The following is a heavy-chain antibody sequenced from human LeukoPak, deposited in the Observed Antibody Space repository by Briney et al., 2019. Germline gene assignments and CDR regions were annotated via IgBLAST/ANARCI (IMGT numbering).Heavy chain of an antibody. CDR2: IYPGDSDT. CDR3: ARQGYCSTSRCSGDDY. Sequence: GESLKISCKGSGYNFATYWIGWVRQMPGKGLEWMGIIYPGDSDTRYSPSFQGQVTISADKSFSTAYLQWSSLKASDTAVYYCARQGYCSTSRCSGDDYWGQGTLVTVSS. CDR1: GYNFATYW. V-gene: IGHV5-51*01. D-gene: IGHD2-2*01. J-gene: IGHJ4*02.